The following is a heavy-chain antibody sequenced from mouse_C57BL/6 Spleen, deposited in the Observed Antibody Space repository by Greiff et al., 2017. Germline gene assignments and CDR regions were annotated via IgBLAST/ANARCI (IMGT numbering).Heavy chain of an antibody. CDR3: AREYYGSSSYFDY. V-gene: IGHV1-64*01. CDR2: IHPNSGST. Sequence: QVQLQQPGAELVKPGASVKLSCKASGYTFTSYWMHWVKQRPGQGLEWIGMIHPNSGSTNYNEKFKSKATLTVDKSSSTAYMQLSSLTSEDSAVYYCAREYYGSSSYFDYWGQGTTLTVSS. D-gene: IGHD1-1*01. J-gene: IGHJ2*01. CDR1: GYTFTSYW.